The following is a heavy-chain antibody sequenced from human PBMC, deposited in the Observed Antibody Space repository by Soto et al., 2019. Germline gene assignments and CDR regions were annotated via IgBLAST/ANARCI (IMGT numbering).Heavy chain of an antibody. CDR1: GFTFSSYD. V-gene: IGHV3-13*04. CDR3: ARGAPQGFDP. J-gene: IGHJ5*02. Sequence: EVQLVESGGGLVQPGGSLRLSCAASGFTFSSYDMHWVRQGTGKGLEWVSGIANTGDTYYVGSVKGRFTISRENAKNSLYLQMNGLRAGDTAVYYCARGAPQGFDPWGQGTLVTVSS. CDR2: IANTGDT.